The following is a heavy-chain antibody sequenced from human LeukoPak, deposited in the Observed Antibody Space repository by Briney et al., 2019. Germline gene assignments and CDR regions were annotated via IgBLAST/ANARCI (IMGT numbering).Heavy chain of an antibody. CDR2: IYSGGST. Sequence: GGSLRLSCAASGFTVSSNYMSWVRQAPGKGLEWVSVIYSGGSTYYADSVKGRFTISRDNSKNTLYLQMNSLRAEDTAVYYCAKVLGYFDWLLLGGDYFDYWGQGTLVTVSS. CDR1: GFTVSSNY. CDR3: AKVLGYFDWLLLGGDYFDY. J-gene: IGHJ4*02. D-gene: IGHD3-9*01. V-gene: IGHV3-53*01.